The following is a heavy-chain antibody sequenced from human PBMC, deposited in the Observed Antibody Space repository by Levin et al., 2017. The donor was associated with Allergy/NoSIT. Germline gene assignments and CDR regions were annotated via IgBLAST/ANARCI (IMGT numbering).Heavy chain of an antibody. CDR3: ARDLRRYASSYCFDY. J-gene: IGHJ4*02. Sequence: GGSLRLSCAASGFTLSSYTMHWVRQVPGKGLEWVALISFDGSNKDYADSVKGRFTISRDNSKNTLFLQMNSLRAEDTAVYYCARDLRRYASSYCFDYWGQGTLVTVSS. V-gene: IGHV3-30-3*01. CDR1: GFTLSSYT. CDR2: ISFDGSNK. D-gene: IGHD6-13*01.